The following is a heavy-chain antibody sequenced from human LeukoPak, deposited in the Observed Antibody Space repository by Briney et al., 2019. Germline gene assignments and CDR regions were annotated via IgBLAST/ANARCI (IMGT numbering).Heavy chain of an antibody. V-gene: IGHV4-31*03. CDR2: IYYSGST. D-gene: IGHD3-22*01. CDR1: GGSISSGGYY. Sequence: PSETLSLTCTVSGGSISSGGYYCSWIRQHPGKGLEWIGYIYYSGSTYYNPSLKSRVTISVDTSKNQFSLKLSSVTATDTAVYYCARVSSLIVVVWGQGNLVTVSS. CDR3: ARVSSLIVVV. J-gene: IGHJ4*02.